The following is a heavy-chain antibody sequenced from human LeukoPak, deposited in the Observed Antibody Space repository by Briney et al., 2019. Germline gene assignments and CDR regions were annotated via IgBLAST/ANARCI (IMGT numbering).Heavy chain of an antibody. CDR1: GYSISSGYY. D-gene: IGHD6-19*01. CDR2: IYHSGST. J-gene: IGHJ4*02. V-gene: IGHV4-38-2*02. CDR3: ARYDVGWYYFDY. Sequence: SETLSLTCTVSGYSISSGYYWGWIRQPPGKGLEWIGSIYHSGSTYYNPSLKSRVTISVDTSKNQFSLKLSSVTAADTAVYYCARYDVGWYYFDYWGQGTLVTVSS.